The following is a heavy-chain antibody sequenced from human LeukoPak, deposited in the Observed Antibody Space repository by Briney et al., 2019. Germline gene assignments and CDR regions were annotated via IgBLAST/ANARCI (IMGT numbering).Heavy chain of an antibody. CDR1: GFTFSDYR. CDR2: INPDGTST. CDR3: ARDMWGTCDY. D-gene: IGHD1-14*01. Sequence: GGSLRLSCAAPGFTFSDYRMHWVRQAPGKGPAWVSRINPDGTSTSYADSVKGRLTISRDNAKNTLYMQISSVRGEDTAVYYCARDMWGTCDYWGQGTLVTVSS. V-gene: IGHV3-74*01. J-gene: IGHJ4*02.